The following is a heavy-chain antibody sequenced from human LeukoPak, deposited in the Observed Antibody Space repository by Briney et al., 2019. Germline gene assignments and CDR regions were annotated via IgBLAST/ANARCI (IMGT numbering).Heavy chain of an antibody. V-gene: IGHV1-2*02. D-gene: IGHD6-13*01. CDR2: INPNSGGT. Sequence: ASVKVSCKASGGTFGSYAISWVRQAPGQGLEWMGWINPNSGGTNYALKFQGRVTMTRDTSIRTAYMELSRLRSDDTAVYYCARDKVAAAGLQADDYYYYYMDVWGKGTTVTVSS. J-gene: IGHJ6*03. CDR3: ARDKVAAAGLQADDYYYYYMDV. CDR1: GGTFGSYA.